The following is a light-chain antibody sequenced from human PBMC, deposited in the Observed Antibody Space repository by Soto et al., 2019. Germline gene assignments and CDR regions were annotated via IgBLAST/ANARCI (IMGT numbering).Light chain of an antibody. Sequence: QCALTQPASVSWSPGHSIAISCTGTSSDVGGYNYVSWFQQHPGKAPKLKIYEVSNRPSGVSNRFSGSKSGYTASLTISELQAEEEADYYCTSFTSSNNWVFGGGTKVTXL. J-gene: IGLJ3*02. CDR2: EVS. CDR3: TSFTSSNNWV. V-gene: IGLV2-14*03. CDR1: SSDVGGYNY.